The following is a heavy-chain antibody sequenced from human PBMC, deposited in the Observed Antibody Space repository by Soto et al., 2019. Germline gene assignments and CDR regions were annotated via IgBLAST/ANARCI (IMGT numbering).Heavy chain of an antibody. V-gene: IGHV3-21*01. CDR3: ARDPPGYSYGYGLGY. CDR2: ISSSSSYI. J-gene: IGHJ4*02. D-gene: IGHD5-18*01. CDR1: GFTFSSYS. Sequence: EVQLVESGGGLVKPGGSLRLSCAASGFTFSSYSMKWVRQAPGKGLEWVSSISSSSSYIYYADSVKGRFTISRDNAKNTLYLQMNSLRAEDTAVYYCARDPPGYSYGYGLGYWGQGTLVTVSS.